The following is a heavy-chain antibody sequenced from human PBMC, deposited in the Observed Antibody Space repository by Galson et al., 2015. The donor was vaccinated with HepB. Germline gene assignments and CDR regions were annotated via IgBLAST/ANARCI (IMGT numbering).Heavy chain of an antibody. D-gene: IGHD4-11*01. CDR2: IYYSGST. J-gene: IGHJ3*02. CDR3: ARSPYINYVVGAFDI. Sequence: TLSLTCTVSGGSISSGDYYWSWIRQHPGKGLEWIGYIYYSGSTYYNPSLKSRITISVDTSKNQFSLKLSSVTAADTAVYYCARSPYINYVVGAFDIWGQGTMVTVSS. V-gene: IGHV4-31*03. CDR1: GGSISSGDYY.